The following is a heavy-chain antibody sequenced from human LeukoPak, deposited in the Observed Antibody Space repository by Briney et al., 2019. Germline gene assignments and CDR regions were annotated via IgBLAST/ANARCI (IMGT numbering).Heavy chain of an antibody. CDR2: VYYSGST. J-gene: IGHJ4*02. Sequence: SETLSLTCTVSGGSISSYYWSWVRRPPGKGLEWIGYVYYSGSTNYNPSLKSRVTISVDTSKNQFSLKLSSVTAADTAVYYCARAQTTVVTPDYWGQGTLVTVSS. CDR1: GGSISSYY. V-gene: IGHV4-59*01. CDR3: ARAQTTVVTPDY. D-gene: IGHD4-23*01.